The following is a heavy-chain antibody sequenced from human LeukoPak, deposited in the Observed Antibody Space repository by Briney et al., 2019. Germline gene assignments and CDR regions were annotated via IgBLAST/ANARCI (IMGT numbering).Heavy chain of an antibody. CDR1: GASFSSGDQY. J-gene: IGHJ4*02. Sequence: SETLSLTCTVSGASFSSGDQYWNWIRQSPGKGLEWIGCIHPSGTLYNNPSLESRVTISIDTSKNQFSLNLNSVTAADTAVYFCSRGLDSRKLGYWGQGTLVTVSS. D-gene: IGHD3-22*01. V-gene: IGHV4-31*03. CDR3: SRGLDSRKLGY. CDR2: IHPSGTL.